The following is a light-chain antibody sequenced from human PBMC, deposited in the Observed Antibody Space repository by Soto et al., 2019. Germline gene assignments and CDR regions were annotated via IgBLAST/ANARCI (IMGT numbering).Light chain of an antibody. CDR3: QQHYDSWT. V-gene: IGKV4-1*01. J-gene: IGKJ1*01. CDR1: QSVLHSSNNNNY. CDR2: WAS. Sequence: DIVMTQSPDSLAVSLGERATINCKSSQSVLHSSNNNNYLVWYQQRPRQPPRLLISWASTRESGVPDRFSGSGSGTDFTLTTTSLQAEDVAVYYWQQHYDSWTFGQGTKVEIK.